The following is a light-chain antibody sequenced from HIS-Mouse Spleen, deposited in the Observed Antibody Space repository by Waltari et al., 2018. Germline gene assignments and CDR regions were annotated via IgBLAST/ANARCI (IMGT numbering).Light chain of an antibody. J-gene: IGLJ1*01. CDR2: EVS. Sequence: QSALTQPPSASGSPGPPVTIPCTGTRSHVGAYNYVSCYQQHPGKAPKLLIYEVSKRPSGVPDRFSGSKSGNAASLTVSGLQAEDEADYYCSSYAGSNNYVFGTGTKVTVL. CDR1: RSHVGAYNY. V-gene: IGLV2-8*01. CDR3: SSYAGSNNYV.